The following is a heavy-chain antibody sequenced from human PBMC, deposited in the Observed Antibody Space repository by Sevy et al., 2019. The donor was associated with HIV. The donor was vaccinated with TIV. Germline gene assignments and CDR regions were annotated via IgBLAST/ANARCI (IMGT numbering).Heavy chain of an antibody. D-gene: IGHD1-26*01. Sequence: SETLSLTCTVSGGSVSSDTYYWTWIRQPPGKGLEFIGYIYYNVRINYNPSLKSRVTISVDTSKNKFSLKVTSVTAADTAVYYCTRVGGLTDYGMDVWGQGTTVTVSS. V-gene: IGHV4-61*01. CDR3: TRVGGLTDYGMDV. J-gene: IGHJ6*02. CDR1: GGSVSSDTYY. CDR2: IYYNVRI.